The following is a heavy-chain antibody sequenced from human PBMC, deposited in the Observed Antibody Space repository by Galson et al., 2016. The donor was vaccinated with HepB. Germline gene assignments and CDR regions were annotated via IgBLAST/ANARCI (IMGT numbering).Heavy chain of an antibody. J-gene: IGHJ4*02. Sequence: CAISGDSVSSNRAGWNWIRQSPSRGLEWLGRTFYRSNWQNDYAESVKSRITINPDTSKNQFSLHLKSVTPEDTGVCYCARSYLLGRGFGWWGQGTLVTVSS. CDR1: GDSVSSNRAG. CDR3: ARSYLLGRGFGW. V-gene: IGHV6-1*01. CDR2: TFYRSNWQN. D-gene: IGHD7-27*01.